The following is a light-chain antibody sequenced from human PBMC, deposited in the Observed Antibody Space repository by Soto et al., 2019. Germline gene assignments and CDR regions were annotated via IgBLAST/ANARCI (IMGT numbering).Light chain of an antibody. J-gene: IGKJ4*01. CDR3: QQRSNWPLT. CDR2: DAS. CDR1: QSVSSY. Sequence: EIVLTQSPATLSLSPGERATLSCRASQSVSSYLAWYQQKPVKAPRLLIYDASNRATGIPARCSGSGSGTAVTLTISSPEHEDFAVYYCQQRSNWPLTFGGGTKVEIK. V-gene: IGKV3-11*01.